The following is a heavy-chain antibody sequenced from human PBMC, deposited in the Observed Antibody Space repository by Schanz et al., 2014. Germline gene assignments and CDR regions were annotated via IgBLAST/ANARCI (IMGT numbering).Heavy chain of an antibody. J-gene: IGHJ4*02. CDR3: AKEKEEVATDDSVFDY. Sequence: QVQLVESGGGVVQPGRSLRLSCAASGITLSGYGLHWVRQAPGKGLEWVGFISFDGRNTDYAHSVKGRFTISRDNSKNTVNLQMNSLRAEHTAVYYCAKEKEEVATDDSVFDYWGQGTLVTVS. CDR1: GITLSGYG. V-gene: IGHV3-30*18. CDR2: ISFDGRNT. D-gene: IGHD5-12*01.